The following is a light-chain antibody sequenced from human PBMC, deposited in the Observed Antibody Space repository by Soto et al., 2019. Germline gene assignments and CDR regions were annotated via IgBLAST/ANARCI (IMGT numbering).Light chain of an antibody. CDR3: QQYNNWPWT. CDR1: QSISSN. V-gene: IGKV3-15*01. Sequence: VRTQSPATLSVSPGERATISCRASQSISSNLAWYQQKPGQAPRLLIYGASTRATGIPARFSGSGSGTEFTLTISSLQSEDFAVYYCQQYNNWPWTFGQGTKVDI. CDR2: GAS. J-gene: IGKJ1*01.